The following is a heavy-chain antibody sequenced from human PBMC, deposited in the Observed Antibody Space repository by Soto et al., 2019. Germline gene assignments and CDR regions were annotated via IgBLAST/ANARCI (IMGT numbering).Heavy chain of an antibody. V-gene: IGHV3-21*01. CDR2: ISSSSSYI. CDR1: GFTFSSYS. Sequence: GGSLRLSCAASGFTFSSYSMNWVRQAPGKGLEWVSSISSSSSYIYYADSVKGRFTISRDNAKNSLYLQMNSLRAEDTAVYYCARDPEPEYDSYGPEHKGYWGQGTLVTVSS. CDR3: ARDPEPEYDSYGPEHKGY. J-gene: IGHJ4*02. D-gene: IGHD5-18*01.